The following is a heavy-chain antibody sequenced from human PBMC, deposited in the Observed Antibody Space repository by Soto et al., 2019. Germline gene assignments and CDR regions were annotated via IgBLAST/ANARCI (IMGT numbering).Heavy chain of an antibody. CDR2: ITEGGTT. J-gene: IGHJ4*02. Sequence: PSETLSLTCAVHGDSFSGYFWTWIRQPPGKGLEWIAEITEGGTTNYSPSLKSRVSIAVDSSKRQFSLTLSSVTAADTAMYFCAKDAVYKDGLWLMDQWGQGTQVTVSS. CDR1: GDSFSGYF. CDR3: AKDAVYKDGLWLMDQ. V-gene: IGHV4-34*01. D-gene: IGHD2-21*01.